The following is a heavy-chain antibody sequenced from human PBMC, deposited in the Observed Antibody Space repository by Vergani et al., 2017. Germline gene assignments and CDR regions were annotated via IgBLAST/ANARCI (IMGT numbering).Heavy chain of an antibody. CDR3: ARGREYQLRRGNFDL. V-gene: IGHV4-34*01. CDR2: INHSGST. CDR1: GGSFSGYY. J-gene: IGHJ2*01. Sequence: QVQLQQWGAGLLKPSETLSLTCAVYGGSFSGYYWSWIRQPPGKGLGWIGEINHSGSTNYNPSLKSRVTISVDTSKNQFSLKLSSVTAADTAVYYCARGREYQLRRGNFDLWGRGTLVTVSS. D-gene: IGHD2-2*01.